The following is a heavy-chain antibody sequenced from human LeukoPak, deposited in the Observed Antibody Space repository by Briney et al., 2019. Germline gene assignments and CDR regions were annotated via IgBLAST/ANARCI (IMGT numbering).Heavy chain of an antibody. CDR2: IYYSGNT. Sequence: SETLSLTCSVSGGSISSRSYCWGWIRQPPGKGLEWIGSIYYSGNTYHNPSLKSRFTISVDTSKNQFSLKLSSVTAADTAMYYCARSFFFDSSGTYWYFDLWGRGILVTVSS. CDR3: ARSFFFDSSGTYWYFDL. J-gene: IGHJ2*01. CDR1: GGSISSRSYC. V-gene: IGHV4-39*01. D-gene: IGHD3-22*01.